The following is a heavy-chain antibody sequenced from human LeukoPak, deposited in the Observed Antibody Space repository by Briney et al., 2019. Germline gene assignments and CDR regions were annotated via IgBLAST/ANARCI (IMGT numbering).Heavy chain of an antibody. CDR3: AGWGPVVEAVYDISGYAI. J-gene: IGHJ3*02. Sequence: GASVKVSCKASGYTFTSYGISWVRQAPGQGLEWMGWISAYNGNTNYAQKLQGRVTMTEDTSTDTAYMELSSLRSEDTAVYYCAGWGPVVEAVYDISGYAIWGQGTMVTVSS. D-gene: IGHD3-22*01. CDR2: ISAYNGNT. CDR1: GYTFTSYG. V-gene: IGHV1-18*01.